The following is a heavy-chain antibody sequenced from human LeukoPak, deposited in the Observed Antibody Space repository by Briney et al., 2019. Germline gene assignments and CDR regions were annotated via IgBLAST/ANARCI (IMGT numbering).Heavy chain of an antibody. V-gene: IGHV3-23*01. CDR2: ISDTGGYT. J-gene: IGHJ4*02. D-gene: IGHD6-13*01. CDR3: AKSPTISAAAY. CDR1: GFTFYSYA. Sequence: GGSLRLSCAASGFTFYSYAMSWVRQAPGKGLECVSSISDTGGYTYYADSVKGRFITSRDNSKDTLHLQMNSLRAEDTAVYYCAKSPTISAAAYWGQGTLVTVSS.